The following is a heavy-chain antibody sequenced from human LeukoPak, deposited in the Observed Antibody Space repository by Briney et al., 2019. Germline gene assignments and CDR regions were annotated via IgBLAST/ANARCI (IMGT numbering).Heavy chain of an antibody. J-gene: IGHJ5*02. D-gene: IGHD3-3*01. CDR3: AREGRFLLKRNWFDP. Sequence: AGRSLRLSCAASGFTFSSYGMHWVRQAPGKGLEWVAVISYDGSNKYYADSVKGRFTISRDNSKNTLYLQMNSLRAEDTAVYYCAREGRFLLKRNWFDPWGQGTLVTVSS. V-gene: IGHV3-30*03. CDR1: GFTFSSYG. CDR2: ISYDGSNK.